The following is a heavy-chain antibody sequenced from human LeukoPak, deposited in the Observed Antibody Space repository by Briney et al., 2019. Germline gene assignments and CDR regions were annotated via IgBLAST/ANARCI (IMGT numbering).Heavy chain of an antibody. J-gene: IGHJ4*02. Sequence: SETLSLTCTVSGGSISSSSYYWGWIRQPPGKGLEWIGSIYYSGSTYYNPSLKSRVTISVDTSKNQFSLKLSSVAAADTAVYYCASYGSGNYFDYWGQGTLVTVSS. CDR3: ASYGSGNYFDY. V-gene: IGHV4-39*07. CDR2: IYYSGST. CDR1: GGSISSSSYY. D-gene: IGHD3-10*01.